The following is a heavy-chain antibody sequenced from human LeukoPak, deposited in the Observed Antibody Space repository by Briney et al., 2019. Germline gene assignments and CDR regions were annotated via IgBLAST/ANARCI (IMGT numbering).Heavy chain of an antibody. V-gene: IGHV1-46*01. CDR3: AREKIDGAFDI. Sequence: ASVKVSCKASGYTFTSYYMHWVRQASGQGLEWMGIINPSGGSTSYAQKFQGRVTMTRDTSTSSVYMELSSLRSEDTAVYYCAREKIDGAFDIWGQGTMVTVSS. CDR1: GYTFTSYY. J-gene: IGHJ3*02. CDR2: INPSGGST. D-gene: IGHD2-21*01.